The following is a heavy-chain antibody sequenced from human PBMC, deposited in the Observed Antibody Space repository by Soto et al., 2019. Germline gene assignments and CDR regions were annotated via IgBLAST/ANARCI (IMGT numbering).Heavy chain of an antibody. D-gene: IGHD1-7*01. CDR1: GGSLSGYY. J-gene: IGHJ6*02. V-gene: IGHV4-34*01. Sequence: SETLSLTCAVSGGSLSGYYWSWIRQSPGEGLEWIGEINHRGSSDYNPSLKSRVTISIDASKNHVTLELTSVTAADTAVYYCARSHNRNSPYGVDVWGQWTAVPVSS. CDR2: INHRGSS. CDR3: ARSHNRNSPYGVDV.